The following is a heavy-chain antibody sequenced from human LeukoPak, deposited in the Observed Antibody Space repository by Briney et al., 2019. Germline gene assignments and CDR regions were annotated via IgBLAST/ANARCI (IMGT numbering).Heavy chain of an antibody. CDR3: ARGEVVPAVTFDY. CDR1: GGTFSGYY. CDR2: INHSGST. Sequence: PSETLSLTCAVYGGTFSGYYWSWIRQPPGKGLEWIGEINHSGSTNYNPSLKSRVTISVDTSKNQFSLKLSSVTAADTAVYYCARGEVVPAVTFDYWGQGTLVTVSS. V-gene: IGHV4-34*01. J-gene: IGHJ4*02. D-gene: IGHD2-2*01.